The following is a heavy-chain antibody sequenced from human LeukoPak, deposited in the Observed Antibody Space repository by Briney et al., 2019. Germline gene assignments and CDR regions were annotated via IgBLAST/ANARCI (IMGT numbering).Heavy chain of an antibody. V-gene: IGHV3-23*01. J-gene: IGHJ4*02. D-gene: IGHD3/OR15-3a*01. CDR2: ISDSGGTT. CDR1: GITLSNYG. Sequence: QPGGSLRLSCAVSGITLSNYGMSWVRQAPGKGLEWVAGISDSGGTTKYADSVKGRFTISRDNPKNTLTLQMNSLRAEDTAVYFCAKRGVVIRVILVGFHKEAYYFESWGQGALVTVSS. CDR3: AKRGVVIRVILVGFHKEAYYFES.